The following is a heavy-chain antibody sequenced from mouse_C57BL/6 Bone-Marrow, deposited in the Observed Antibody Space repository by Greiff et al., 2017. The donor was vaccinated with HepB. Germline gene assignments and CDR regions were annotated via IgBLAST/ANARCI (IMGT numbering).Heavy chain of an antibody. CDR2: IDPENGDT. CDR1: GFNIKDDY. Sequence: EVQLQQSVAELVRPGASVKLSCTASGFNIKDDYMHWVKQRPEQGLEWIGWIDPENGDTEYASKFQGKATITADTSSNTAYLQLSSLTSEDTAVYYCTTAYYDGSSGFAYWGQGTLVTVSA. CDR3: TTAYYDGSSGFAY. J-gene: IGHJ3*01. V-gene: IGHV14-4*01. D-gene: IGHD1-1*01.